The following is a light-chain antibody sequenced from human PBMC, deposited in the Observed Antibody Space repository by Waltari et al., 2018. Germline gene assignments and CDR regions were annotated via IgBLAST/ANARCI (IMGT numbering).Light chain of an antibody. V-gene: IGKV1-33*01. CDR2: DAS. J-gene: IGKJ5*01. CDR1: QDISNY. Sequence: DIQMTQSASSLSASVGDRVTITCQASQDISNYLNWYQQKPRKAPKLLIYDASNLETGVPSRFSGSGSGTDFTFTISSLQPEDIATYYCQQYDNLPTFGQGTRLEIK. CDR3: QQYDNLPT.